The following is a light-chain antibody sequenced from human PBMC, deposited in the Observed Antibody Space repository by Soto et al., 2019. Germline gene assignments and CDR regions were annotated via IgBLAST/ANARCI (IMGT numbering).Light chain of an antibody. CDR1: QSVSSSY. J-gene: IGKJ1*01. CDR2: GAS. V-gene: IGKV3-20*01. Sequence: EIVLTQAPITLSFSPGEKATLSCRARQSVSSSYLAWYQQKPGQAPRLLIYGASSRATGIPDRFSGSGSGTDFTLTISRLEPEDFAVYYCQQYGSSPRPWTFGQGTKVDIK. CDR3: QQYGSSPRPWT.